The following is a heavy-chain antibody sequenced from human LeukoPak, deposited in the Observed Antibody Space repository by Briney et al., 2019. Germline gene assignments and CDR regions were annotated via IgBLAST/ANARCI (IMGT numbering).Heavy chain of an antibody. J-gene: IGHJ3*02. D-gene: IGHD4-23*01. Sequence: GGSLRLSCAASGFTFSSYAMSWVRQDPGKGLEWVSAISGSGGSTYYADSVRGRFTVSRDNSRNTLALQMNSLRAEDTAVYYCAGSPTVDAAFDIWGQGTMVTVSS. V-gene: IGHV3-23*01. CDR2: ISGSGGST. CDR1: GFTFSSYA. CDR3: AGSPTVDAAFDI.